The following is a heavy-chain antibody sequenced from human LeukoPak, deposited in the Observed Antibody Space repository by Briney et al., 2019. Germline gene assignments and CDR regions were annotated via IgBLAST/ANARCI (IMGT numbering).Heavy chain of an antibody. J-gene: IGHJ4*02. CDR2: MNPSRGER. CDR3: AICYGSVARADSDC. D-gene: IGHD1-26*01. Sequence: VASVRVSCKASGYTFTGYYMCWVRQAPGQGLERMGWMNPSRGERKYVQSFQGRVTLTRDTSITTAYMELIILTSDDTAVLYSAICYGSVARADSDCWGQGTLVSVAS. V-gene: IGHV1-2*02. CDR1: GYTFTGYY.